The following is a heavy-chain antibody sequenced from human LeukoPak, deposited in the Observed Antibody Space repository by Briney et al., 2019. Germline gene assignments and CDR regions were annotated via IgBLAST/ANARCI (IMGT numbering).Heavy chain of an antibody. CDR3: AREGGFSRPLDY. J-gene: IGHJ4*02. Sequence: SQTLSLTRAVSGGSVTSTNWWTWVRQPPGKGLEWIGEVHLDGRTNYNPSLTGRLTLSVDLYAHPTSLKLTSVPAADTAVSYCAREGGFSRPLDYSGQGTLVTVSS. CDR1: GGSVTSTNW. V-gene: IGHV4-4*02. D-gene: IGHD3-3*01. CDR2: VHLDGRT.